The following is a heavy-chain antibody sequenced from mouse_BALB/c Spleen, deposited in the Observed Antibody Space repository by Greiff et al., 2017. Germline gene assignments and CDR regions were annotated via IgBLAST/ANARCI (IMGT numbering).Heavy chain of an antibody. CDR2: ISYSGST. J-gene: IGHJ2*01. Sequence: EVKLQESGPGLVKPSQSLSLTCTVTGYSITSDYAWNWIRQFPGNKLEWMGYISYSGSTSYNPSLKSRISITRDTSKNQFFLQLNSVTTEDTATYYCAFTTVVAGFDYWGQGTTLTVSS. V-gene: IGHV3-2*02. CDR3: AFTTVVAGFDY. D-gene: IGHD1-1*01. CDR1: GYSITSDYA.